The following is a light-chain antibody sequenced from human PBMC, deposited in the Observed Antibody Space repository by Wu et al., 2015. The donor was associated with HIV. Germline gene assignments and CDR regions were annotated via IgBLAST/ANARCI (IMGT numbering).Light chain of an antibody. J-gene: IGKJ2*03. CDR1: QSISSW. CDR2: KAS. V-gene: IGKV1-5*03. Sequence: DIQMTQFPSTLSASVGDRVTITCRASQSISSWLAWYQQKPGKAPKPLIYKASSLESGVPSRFSGSGSGTEFTLTISSLQPDDFATYYCQLGYSFGQGTKLEIK. CDR3: QLGYS.